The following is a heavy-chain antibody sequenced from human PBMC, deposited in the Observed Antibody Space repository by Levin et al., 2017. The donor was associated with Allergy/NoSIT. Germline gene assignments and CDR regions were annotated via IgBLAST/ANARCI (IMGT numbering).Heavy chain of an antibody. CDR3: AKMTLPSKYYDILTGYLGIDY. Sequence: PGGSLRLSCAASGFTFSNYAMSWVRQAPGKGLEWVSAISGSGGSTYYADSVKGRFTISRDNSKNTLYLQMNSLRAEDTAVYYCAKMTLPSKYYDILTGYLGIDYWGQGTLVTVSS. CDR1: GFTFSNYA. CDR2: ISGSGGST. J-gene: IGHJ4*02. D-gene: IGHD3-9*01. V-gene: IGHV3-23*01.